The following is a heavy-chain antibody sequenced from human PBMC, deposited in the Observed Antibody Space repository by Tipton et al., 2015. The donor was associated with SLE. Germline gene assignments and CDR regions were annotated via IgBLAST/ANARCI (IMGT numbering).Heavy chain of an antibody. Sequence: TLSLTCSVSGGSISSNYWIWIRQPPGKGLEWIGYISDGGGTNYNPSLKSRVTISVDPAKNQFSLKVTSVTAADTAVYYCARGMVTWRGAILGVDVWGQGP. CDR2: ISDGGGT. CDR3: ARGMVTWRGAILGVDV. J-gene: IGHJ6*02. V-gene: IGHV4-59*08. CDR1: GGSISSNY. D-gene: IGHD2-21*02.